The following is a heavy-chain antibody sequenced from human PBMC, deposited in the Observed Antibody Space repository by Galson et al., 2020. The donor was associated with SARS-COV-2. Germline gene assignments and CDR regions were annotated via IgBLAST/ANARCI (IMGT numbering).Heavy chain of an antibody. D-gene: IGHD2-15*01. CDR1: GFTFSDYY. J-gene: IGHJ4*02. Sequence: GGSLRLYCAASGFTFSDYYMSWVRQDPGKGLEWVSYISSSGSTIYSADSVKGRFTISRVNAKNSRYLQMNSLRSDDTAMYYCARYCSGSSCLLVSVESWGLGCRGTVSA. V-gene: IGHV3-11*01. CDR2: ISSSGSTI. CDR3: ARYCSGSSCLLVSVES.